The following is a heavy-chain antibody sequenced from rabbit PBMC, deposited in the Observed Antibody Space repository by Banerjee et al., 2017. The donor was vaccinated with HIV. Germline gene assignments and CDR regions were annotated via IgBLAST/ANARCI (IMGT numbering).Heavy chain of an antibody. D-gene: IGHD8-1*01. CDR2: ISAGSSGST. V-gene: IGHV1S45*01. CDR3: ARAPDASSYYRGLDL. J-gene: IGHJ4*01. Sequence: QEQLEESGGDLVKPEGSLTLTCTASGFSFSSSYWLCWVRQAPGKGLEWIACISAGSSGSTYYATWAKGRFTISKTSSTTVTLQMTSLTAADTATYFCARAPDASSYYRGLDLWGPGTLVTVS. CDR1: GFSFSSSYW.